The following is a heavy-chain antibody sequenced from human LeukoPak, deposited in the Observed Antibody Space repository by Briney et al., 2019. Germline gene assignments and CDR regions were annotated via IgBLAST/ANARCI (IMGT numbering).Heavy chain of an antibody. CDR2: IHQHGNEK. J-gene: IGHJ4*02. V-gene: IGHV3-7*01. CDR3: ATLNGPLFEY. Sequence: PGGSLRLSCAASVFTFSNYWMSWVRQAPGKGLEWVASIHQHGNEKYFVDSVRGRFTISRDNAKNSLYLQMSSLRAEDTAVYYSATLNGPLFEYWGQGTLVTVSS. D-gene: IGHD2-8*01. CDR1: VFTFSNYW.